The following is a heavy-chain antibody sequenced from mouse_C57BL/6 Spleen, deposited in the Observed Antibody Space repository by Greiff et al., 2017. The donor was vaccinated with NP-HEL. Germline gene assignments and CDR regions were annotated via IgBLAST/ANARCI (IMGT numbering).Heavy chain of an antibody. D-gene: IGHD2-4*01. CDR2: IDPSDSET. CDR1: GYTFTSYW. CDR3: ARYDYLYYYAMDY. Sequence: QVHVKQPGAELVRPGSSVKLSCKASGYTFTSYWMHRVKQRPIQGLEWIGNIDPSDSETHYNQKFKDKATLTVDKSSSTAYMQLSSLTSEDSAVYYCARYDYLYYYAMDYWGQGTSVTVSS. J-gene: IGHJ4*01. V-gene: IGHV1-52*01.